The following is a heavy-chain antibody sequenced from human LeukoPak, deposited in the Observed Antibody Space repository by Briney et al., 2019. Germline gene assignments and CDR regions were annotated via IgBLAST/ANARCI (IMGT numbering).Heavy chain of an antibody. CDR1: GFTFSSYA. J-gene: IGHJ4*02. CDR3: AKDRLPDSGYDIDS. CDR2: ISCDGSNK. Sequence: PGRSLRLSCAASGFTFSSYAMHWVRQAPGKGLEWVAVISCDGSNKYYADSVKGRFTISRDNSKNTVYLQLNSLRAEDTALYYCAKDRLPDSGYDIDSWGQGTLVTVSS. V-gene: IGHV3-30-3*01. D-gene: IGHD5-12*01.